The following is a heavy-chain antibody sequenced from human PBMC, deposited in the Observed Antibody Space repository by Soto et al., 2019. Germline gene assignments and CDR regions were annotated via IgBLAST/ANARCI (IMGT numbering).Heavy chain of an antibody. J-gene: IGHJ6*02. CDR2: IYPGDSDT. Sequence: GESLKISCKGSGYSFTSYWIGWVRQMPGKGLEWMGIIYPGDSDTRYSPSFQGQVTISADKSISTAYLQWSSLKASDTAMYYCAKTQNTAMASYYYYGMDVWGQGTTVTVSS. V-gene: IGHV5-51*01. CDR1: GYSFTSYW. D-gene: IGHD5-18*01. CDR3: AKTQNTAMASYYYYGMDV.